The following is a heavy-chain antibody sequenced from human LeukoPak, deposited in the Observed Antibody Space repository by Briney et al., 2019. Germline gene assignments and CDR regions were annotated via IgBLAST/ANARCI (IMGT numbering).Heavy chain of an antibody. J-gene: IGHJ4*02. Sequence: ASVKVSCKTSGYTFTIYDINWVRQATGRGREGMGWMNPKSGATGYAQKFQGRVTMTRDTSISTAYMELSSLTSDDTAVYYCARGFSDYDGTDYAFSYYWGQGTLSPSPQ. CDR2: MNPKSGAT. V-gene: IGHV1-8*01. CDR3: ARGFSDYDGTDYAFSYY. CDR1: GYTFTIYD. D-gene: IGHD3-22*01.